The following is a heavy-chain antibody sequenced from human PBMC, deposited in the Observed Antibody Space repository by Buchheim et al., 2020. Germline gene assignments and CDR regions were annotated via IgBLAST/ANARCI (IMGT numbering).Heavy chain of an antibody. D-gene: IGHD4-17*01. Sequence: QVQLQESGPGLVKPSGTLSLTCAVSGDSTTSSHWWSWVRQPPGKGLEWIGEIYRSGSTYYTPSLKSRVTISVDTSKNQFSLILSSVTAADTAVYYCARAKYGDDFDYWGQGTL. V-gene: IGHV4-4*02. CDR3: ARAKYGDDFDY. J-gene: IGHJ4*02. CDR2: IYRSGST. CDR1: GDSTTSSHW.